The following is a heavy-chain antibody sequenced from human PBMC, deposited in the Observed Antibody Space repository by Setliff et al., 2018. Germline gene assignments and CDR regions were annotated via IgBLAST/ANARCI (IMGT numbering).Heavy chain of an antibody. CDR3: ATFRGYTYGYDY. Sequence: GGSLRLSCAASGFTFSSYWMHWVRQAPGKGLVWVSRLNEDGSTTTYADSVKGRFTISRDNAKNTAYMELRSLGSDDTAVYYCATFRGYTYGYDYWGQGTLVTVSS. CDR2: LNEDGSTT. CDR1: GFTFSSYW. D-gene: IGHD5-18*01. J-gene: IGHJ4*02. V-gene: IGHV3-74*03.